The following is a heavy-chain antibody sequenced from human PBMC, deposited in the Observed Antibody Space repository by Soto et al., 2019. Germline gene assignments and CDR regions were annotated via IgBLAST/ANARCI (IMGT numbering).Heavy chain of an antibody. D-gene: IGHD2-15*01. J-gene: IGHJ4*02. CDR3: ARAGAATLSDF. V-gene: IGHV4-59*01. Sequence: SETLSLTCTVSGGSISNYYWSWIRQPPGKGLEWIGYIYYSGSANYNPSLKSRVTISVDTSKNQFSLKLSSVTAADTAEYYCARAGAATLSDFWGQGTLVTVSS. CDR2: IYYSGSA. CDR1: GGSISNYY.